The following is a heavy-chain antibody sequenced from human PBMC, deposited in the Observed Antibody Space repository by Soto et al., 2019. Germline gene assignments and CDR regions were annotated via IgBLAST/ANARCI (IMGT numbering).Heavy chain of an antibody. D-gene: IGHD3-22*01. CDR1: GFTFPIYA. J-gene: IGHJ4*02. CDR3: AKKRHFSGSSGYSLDY. CDR2: ISAGGGST. Sequence: EVQLLESGGGLVQPGGSLRLSCAASGFTFPIYAMSWVRQAPGKGLDLVSTISAGGGSTYYADSVEGHFTISRDSSKSTLYLQMNSLRAEDTAIYYCAKKRHFSGSSGYSLDYWGQRTLVTVSS. V-gene: IGHV3-23*01.